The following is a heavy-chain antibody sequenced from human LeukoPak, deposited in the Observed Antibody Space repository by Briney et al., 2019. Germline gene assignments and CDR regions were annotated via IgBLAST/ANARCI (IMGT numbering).Heavy chain of an antibody. CDR2: INHSGST. CDR1: GGSFSGYY. Sequence: SETLSLTCAVYGGSFSGYYWSWIRKPPGKGLEWIGEINHSGSTNYNPSLKSRVTISVDTSKNQFSLKLSSVTAADTAVYYCASNRLKWLLNYWGQGTLVTVSS. J-gene: IGHJ4*02. D-gene: IGHD3-22*01. CDR3: ASNRLKWLLNY. V-gene: IGHV4-34*01.